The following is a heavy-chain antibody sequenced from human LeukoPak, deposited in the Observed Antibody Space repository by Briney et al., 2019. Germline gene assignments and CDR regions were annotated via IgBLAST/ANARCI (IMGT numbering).Heavy chain of an antibody. J-gene: IGHJ3*02. D-gene: IGHD2-15*01. CDR3: ARKGYCSGGSCYAAFDI. CDR1: GYSFTSYW. CDR2: IYPGDSDT. V-gene: IGHV5-51*01. Sequence: GESLKISCKDSGYSFTSYWIGWVRQMPGKGLEWMGIIYPGDSDTRYSPSFQGQVTVSADNSINTAYLQWSSLKASDTAMYYCARKGYCSGGSCYAAFDIWGQGTMVTVSS.